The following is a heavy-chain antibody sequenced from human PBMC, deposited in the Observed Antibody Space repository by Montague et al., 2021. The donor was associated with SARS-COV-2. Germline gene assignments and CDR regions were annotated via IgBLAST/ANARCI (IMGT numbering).Heavy chain of an antibody. Sequence: SKRYNDYAVSVKSRITINPDTSKNQFSLQLNSVTPEDTAVYYCARDDPYCTNGVCYTGNWFDPWGQGTLVTVSS. CDR2: SKRYN. V-gene: IGHV6-1*01. J-gene: IGHJ5*02. D-gene: IGHD2-8*01. CDR3: ARDDPYCTNGVCYTGNWFDP.